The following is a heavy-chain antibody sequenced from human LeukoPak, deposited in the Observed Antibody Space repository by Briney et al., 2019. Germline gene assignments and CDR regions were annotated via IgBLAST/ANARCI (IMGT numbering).Heavy chain of an antibody. V-gene: IGHV1-2*02. CDR3: ARGPAIGIDF. CDR2: IIPNSGAT. CDR1: GYTFTDYF. J-gene: IGHJ4*02. Sequence: ASVKVSCKASGYTFTDYFLHWVREAPGQGLEWMGWIIPNSGATNYARKFQGRDTMTRDTSISAAYLDLGSLTSDDTAMYYCARGPAIGIDFWGQGTLVTVSS. D-gene: IGHD5-18*01.